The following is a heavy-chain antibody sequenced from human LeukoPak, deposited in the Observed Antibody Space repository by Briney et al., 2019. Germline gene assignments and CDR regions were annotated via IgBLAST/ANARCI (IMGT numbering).Heavy chain of an antibody. CDR1: GGXFSTYG. Sequence: SVKVSCKASGGXFSTYGISWVRQAPGQGLEWLGGIIPIFGTANYAQKFQGRVTITADESTSTAYMELSSLRSEDTAMYYCARDAYEGGRAFDIWGQGTMVTVSS. J-gene: IGHJ3*02. CDR3: ARDAYEGGRAFDI. D-gene: IGHD3-16*01. V-gene: IGHV1-69*13. CDR2: IIPIFGTA.